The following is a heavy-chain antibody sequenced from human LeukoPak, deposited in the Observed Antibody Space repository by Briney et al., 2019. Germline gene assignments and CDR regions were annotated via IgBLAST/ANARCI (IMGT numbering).Heavy chain of an antibody. D-gene: IGHD2-15*01. CDR2: ISYDGSNK. Sequence: GGSLRLSCAASGFTFSNYGMHWVRQAPGKGLEWVAVISYDGSNKYYADSVKGRFTISRDNSKNTLYLEMNSLRVEDTAVYYCARDGVYCSGGSCYHPHPNWFDPWGQGSLVTVSS. CDR3: ARDGVYCSGGSCYHPHPNWFDP. J-gene: IGHJ5*02. CDR1: GFTFSNYG. V-gene: IGHV3-30*19.